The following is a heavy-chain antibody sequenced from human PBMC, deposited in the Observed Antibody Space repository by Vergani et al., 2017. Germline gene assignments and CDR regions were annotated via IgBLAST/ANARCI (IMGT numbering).Heavy chain of an antibody. Sequence: EVQLLESGGGLVQPGGSLRLSCAASGFTFSSYAMSWVRQAPGKGLEWVSAISGSGGSTYYADSVKGRFTISRDNSKKTLYLQMNSLRAEDTAVYYCAKDLAGLGYCSSTSCLFDYWGQGTLVTVSS. CDR3: AKDLAGLGYCSSTSCLFDY. CDR2: ISGSGGST. D-gene: IGHD2-2*01. V-gene: IGHV3-23*01. J-gene: IGHJ4*02. CDR1: GFTFSSYA.